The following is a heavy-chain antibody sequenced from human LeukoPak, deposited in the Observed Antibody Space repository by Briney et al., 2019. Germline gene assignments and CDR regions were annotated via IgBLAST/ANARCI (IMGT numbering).Heavy chain of an antibody. CDR3: ARAYCGGDCYNSRGWFDP. CDR1: GGSISSSSYY. J-gene: IGHJ5*02. Sequence: PSETLSLTCTVSGGSISSSSYYWGWIRQPPGKGLEWVGSIYHSGSTYYIPSLKSRVTISVDTSKNQFSLKLSSVTAADTAVYYCARAYCGGDCYNSRGWFDPWGQGTLVTVSS. V-gene: IGHV4-39*07. D-gene: IGHD2-21*02. CDR2: IYHSGST.